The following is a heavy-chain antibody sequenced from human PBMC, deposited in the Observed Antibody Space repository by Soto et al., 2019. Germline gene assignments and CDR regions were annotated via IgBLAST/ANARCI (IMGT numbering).Heavy chain of an antibody. V-gene: IGHV3-33*01. CDR1: GFTFSSYG. Sequence: QVQLVESGGGVVQPGRSLRLSCAASGFTFSSYGMHWVRQAPGKGLEWVAVIWYDGSNKYYADSVKGRFTISRDNSKNRLYLQMNSLRAEDTAVYYCARGRTLGIAVAGIPPDSWGQGTLVTVSS. J-gene: IGHJ4*02. CDR3: ARGRTLGIAVAGIPPDS. D-gene: IGHD6-19*01. CDR2: IWYDGSNK.